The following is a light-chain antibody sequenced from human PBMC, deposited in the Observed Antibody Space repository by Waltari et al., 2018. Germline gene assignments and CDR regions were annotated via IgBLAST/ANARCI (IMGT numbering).Light chain of an antibody. CDR1: QIISTSY. J-gene: IGKJ4*01. CDR3: QKYGSTPRP. Sequence: EIVLTQSPGTLSLSPGERASPSCRASQIISTSYLAWYQQKPRQVPRLLIYDASRRATGIPDRFSGSGSGTDFTLTISRLEPEDFAVYYCQKYGSTPRPFGGGTKVEIK. V-gene: IGKV3-20*01. CDR2: DAS.